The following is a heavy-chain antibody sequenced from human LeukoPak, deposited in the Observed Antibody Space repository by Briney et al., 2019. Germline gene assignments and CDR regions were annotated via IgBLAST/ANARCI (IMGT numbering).Heavy chain of an antibody. D-gene: IGHD1-26*01. CDR2: IRPNSGGT. J-gene: IGHJ4*02. Sequence: ASVTVSCKTSGYTFTDYYLHWVRQAPGQGLEWMGWIRPNSGGTKNAQKFQGRVTMTRDTSISTAYMELSRLRSDDTAVYYCARAGDSGNLAGGQGTLVTVS. CDR3: ARAGDSGNLA. V-gene: IGHV1-2*02. CDR1: GYTFTDYY.